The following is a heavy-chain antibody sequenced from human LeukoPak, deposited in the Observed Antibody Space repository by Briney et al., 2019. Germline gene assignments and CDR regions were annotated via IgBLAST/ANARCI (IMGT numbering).Heavy chain of an antibody. CDR2: MYPGDSET. CDR3: VRHEGSISGWPFDY. Sequence: GESLQISCKGSGFTFTKYWIGWVRQMPGKGLEWMGIMYPGDSETRYSPSFQGQVTISADKSISTVFLQWSSLKASDTAMYYCVRHEGSISGWPFDYWGQGTLVTVSS. CDR1: GFTFTKYW. J-gene: IGHJ4*02. D-gene: IGHD6-19*01. V-gene: IGHV5-51*01.